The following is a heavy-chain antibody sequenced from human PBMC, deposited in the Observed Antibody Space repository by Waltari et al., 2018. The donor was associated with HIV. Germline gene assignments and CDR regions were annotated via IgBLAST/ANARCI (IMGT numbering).Heavy chain of an antibody. V-gene: IGHV4-61*02. CDR1: GGSISSGSYY. D-gene: IGHD3-3*01. CDR3: AGQYYDFWSAPEDY. Sequence: QVQLQESGPGLVTPSQTLSLTCTVSGGSISSGSYYWSWIRPPAGKGLEWIGRIYTSGSTNYNPSLKSRVTISVDTSKNQFSLKLSSVTAADTAVYYCAGQYYDFWSAPEDYWGQGTLVTVSS. J-gene: IGHJ4*02. CDR2: IYTSGST.